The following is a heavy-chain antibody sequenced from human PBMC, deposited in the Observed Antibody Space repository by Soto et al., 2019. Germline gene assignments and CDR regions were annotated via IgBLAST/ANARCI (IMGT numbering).Heavy chain of an antibody. V-gene: IGHV3-21*01. CDR3: ARGSIAAAPGRNNWFDP. Sequence: GGSLRLSCAASGFTFSSYGMNWVRQAPGKGLEWVSAISGSGGSTYYADSVKGRFTISRDNAKNSLYLQMNSLRAEDTAVYYCARGSIAAAPGRNNWFDPWGQGTLVTVSS. J-gene: IGHJ5*02. CDR2: ISGSGGST. CDR1: GFTFSSYG. D-gene: IGHD6-13*01.